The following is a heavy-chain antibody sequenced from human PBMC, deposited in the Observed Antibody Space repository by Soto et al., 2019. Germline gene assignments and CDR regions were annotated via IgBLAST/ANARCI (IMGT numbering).Heavy chain of an antibody. CDR1: GFTFSSYG. Sequence: PGGSLRLSCAASGFTFSSYGMHWVRQAPGKGLEWVAVIWYDGSNKYYADSVKGRFTISRDNSKNTLYLQMNSLRAEDTAVYYCARDRTTTPSITMTDFDYWGQGTLVTVSS. V-gene: IGHV3-33*01. CDR3: ARDRTTTPSITMTDFDY. D-gene: IGHD3-22*01. CDR2: IWYDGSNK. J-gene: IGHJ4*02.